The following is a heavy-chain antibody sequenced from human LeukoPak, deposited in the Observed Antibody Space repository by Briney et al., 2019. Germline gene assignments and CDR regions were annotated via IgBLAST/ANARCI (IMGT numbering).Heavy chain of an antibody. V-gene: IGHV4-59*01. J-gene: IGHJ3*02. CDR2: LYYMRGA. Sequence: SETLSLTCTVSGGSISGYYWNWIRQPPGKGVEWIGNLYYMRGAWYKSSLKSRVTTSVDTSRNEFSLKLSSVTAADTAVYFCATNRAGTYDRPFEIWGQGTMVTVSS. CDR3: ATNRAGTYDRPFEI. D-gene: IGHD1-26*01. CDR1: GGSISGYY.